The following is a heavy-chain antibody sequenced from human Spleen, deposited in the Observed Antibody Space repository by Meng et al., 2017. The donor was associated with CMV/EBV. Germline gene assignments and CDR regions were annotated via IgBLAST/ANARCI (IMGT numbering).Heavy chain of an antibody. CDR1: GYTFTSYY. J-gene: IGHJ6*02. CDR3: ARVGLGPAATSGGMDV. D-gene: IGHD2-2*01. CDR2: IYPGDSDT. V-gene: IGHV5-51*01. Sequence: GESLKISCKGSGYTFTSYYIGWVRQMPGKGLEWMGIIYPGDSDTRYSPSFQGQVTISADKSINTAYLQWSSLRAEDTAVYYCARVGLGPAATSGGMDVWGQGTTVTVSS.